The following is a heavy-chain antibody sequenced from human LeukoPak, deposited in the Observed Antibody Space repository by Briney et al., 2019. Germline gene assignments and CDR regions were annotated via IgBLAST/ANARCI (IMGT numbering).Heavy chain of an antibody. J-gene: IGHJ4*02. Sequence: SETLSLTCTVSGYSISSGYYWGWIRQPPGKGLEWIGSIYHSGSTYYNPSLKSRVTIYVDTSKNQFSLELSSVTAADTAVYYCARGRRDGFNLEYFDKWGQGTLVTVSS. CDR3: ARGRRDGFNLEYFDK. V-gene: IGHV4-38-2*02. CDR2: IYHSGST. CDR1: GYSISSGYY. D-gene: IGHD5-24*01.